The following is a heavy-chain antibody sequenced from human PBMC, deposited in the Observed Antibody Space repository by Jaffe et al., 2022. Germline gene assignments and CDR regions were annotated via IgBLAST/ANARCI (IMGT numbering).Heavy chain of an antibody. CDR2: IYTSGST. J-gene: IGHJ5*02. V-gene: IGHV4-61*02. CDR1: GGSISSGSYY. Sequence: QVQLQESGPGLVKPSQTLSLTCTVSGGSISSGSYYWSWIRQPAGKGLEWIGRIYTSGSTNYNPSLKSRVTISVDTSKNQFSLKLSSVTAADTAVYYCARDRIVYYYDSGNWFDPWGQGTLVTVSS. D-gene: IGHD3-22*01. CDR3: ARDRIVYYYDSGNWFDP.